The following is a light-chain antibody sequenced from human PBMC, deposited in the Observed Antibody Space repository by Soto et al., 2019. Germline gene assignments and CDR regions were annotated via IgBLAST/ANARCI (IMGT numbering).Light chain of an antibody. J-gene: IGKJ1*01. CDR2: GAS. V-gene: IGKV3-20*01. CDR3: QEYGSSRI. Sequence: EIVLTQSPGTLSLSPGERATLSCRASQTVSSSNLAWYQQKPGQAPRLLIYGASSRATGIPDRFSGSGSGTDFTLTISRLEPEDFAVYYCQEYGSSRIFGQGTKVEIK. CDR1: QTVSSSN.